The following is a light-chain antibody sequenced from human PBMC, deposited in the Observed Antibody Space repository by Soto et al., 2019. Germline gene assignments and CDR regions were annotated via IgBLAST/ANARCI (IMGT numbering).Light chain of an antibody. CDR2: KAP. Sequence: DIQMTQSPSTLSASVGDRVTITCRASQGISSWLAWYQQKPGKAPTLLIYKAPSLESGVPSRFSGSGSATEFTLTISSLQPDDFATYYCQQYNSYPTFGQGTKVEIK. CDR1: QGISSW. J-gene: IGKJ1*01. CDR3: QQYNSYPT. V-gene: IGKV1-5*03.